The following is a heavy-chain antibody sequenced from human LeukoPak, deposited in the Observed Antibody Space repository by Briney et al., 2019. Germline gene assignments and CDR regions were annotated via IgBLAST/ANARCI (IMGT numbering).Heavy chain of an antibody. Sequence: GGSLRLSCAASGFTFSSYWMYWVRQAPGKGLEWVAVISYDGSNKYYADSVKGRFTISRDNSKNTLYLQMNSLRAEDTAVYYCARDQGLRYYGSGSYRMYNWFDPWGQGTLVTVSS. CDR3: ARDQGLRYYGSGSYRMYNWFDP. CDR1: GFTFSSYW. D-gene: IGHD3-10*01. J-gene: IGHJ5*02. CDR2: ISYDGSNK. V-gene: IGHV3-30*03.